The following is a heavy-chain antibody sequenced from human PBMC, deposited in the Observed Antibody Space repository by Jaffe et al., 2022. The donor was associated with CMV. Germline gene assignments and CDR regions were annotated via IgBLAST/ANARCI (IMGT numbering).Heavy chain of an antibody. Sequence: QLQLQESGPGLVKPSETLSLTCTVSGGSISSSSYYWGWIRQPPGKGLEWIGSIYYSGSTYYNPSLKSRVTISVDTSKNQFSLKLSSVTAADTAVYYCARIEYSSGWYRERVGGPFDYWGQGTLVTVSS. CDR3: ARIEYSSGWYRERVGGPFDY. D-gene: IGHD6-19*01. CDR2: IYYSGST. V-gene: IGHV4-39*01. CDR1: GGSISSSSYY. J-gene: IGHJ4*02.